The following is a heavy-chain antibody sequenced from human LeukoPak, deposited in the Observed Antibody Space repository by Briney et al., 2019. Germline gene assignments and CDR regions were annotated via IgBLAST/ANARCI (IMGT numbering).Heavy chain of an antibody. V-gene: IGHV1-69*04. Sequence: SVKVSCKASGGTFSSYAISWVRQAPGQGLEWMGRIIPILGIANYAQKFQGRVTITADKSTSTAYMELSSLRSEDTAVYYCARGDCSCGSCDYYYYYGMDVWGQGTTVTVSS. CDR1: GGTFSSYA. CDR2: IIPILGIA. D-gene: IGHD2-15*01. CDR3: ARGDCSCGSCDYYYYYGMDV. J-gene: IGHJ6*02.